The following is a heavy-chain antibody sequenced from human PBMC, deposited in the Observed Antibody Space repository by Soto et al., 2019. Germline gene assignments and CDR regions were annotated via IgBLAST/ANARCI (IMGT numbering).Heavy chain of an antibody. Sequence: WWSLRLSCAASVFTVSSNYMSWFRQAPGKGLEWVSVIYSGGSTYYADSVKGRFTISRDNSKNTLYLQMNSLRAEDTAVYYCATVGVPAALVYYYGMDVWGQGTTVTVSS. V-gene: IGHV3-53*01. D-gene: IGHD2-2*01. CDR3: ATVGVPAALVYYYGMDV. CDR1: VFTVSSNY. CDR2: IYSGGST. J-gene: IGHJ6*02.